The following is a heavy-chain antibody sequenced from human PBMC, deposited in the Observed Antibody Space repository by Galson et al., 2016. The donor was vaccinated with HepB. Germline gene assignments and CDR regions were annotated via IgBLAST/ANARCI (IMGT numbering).Heavy chain of an antibody. V-gene: IGHV3-23*01. CDR1: GFTFSSYA. CDR3: ARDPGYFTAAPFFDY. Sequence: SLRLSCAASGFTFSSYAMSWVRQAPGKGLEWVSAISGSGGSTYYADSVKGRFTISRDNSKNTLYLQMNSLRVEDTAVYYCARDPGYFTAAPFFDYWGQGTLVTVSS. CDR2: ISGSGGST. D-gene: IGHD1-26*01. J-gene: IGHJ4*02.